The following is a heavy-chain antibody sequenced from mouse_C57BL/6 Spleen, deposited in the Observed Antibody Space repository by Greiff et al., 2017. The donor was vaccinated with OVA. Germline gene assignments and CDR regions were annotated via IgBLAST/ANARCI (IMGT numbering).Heavy chain of an antibody. CDR1: EYEFPSHD. J-gene: IGHJ1*03. V-gene: IGHV5-2*01. Sequence: EVKLQESGGGLVQPGESLKLSCESNEYEFPSHDMSWVRKTPEKRLELVAAINSDGGSTYYPDTMERRFIISRDNTKKTLYLQMSSLRSEDTALYYCARRYGSSYSYWYFDVWGTGTTVTVSS. CDR2: INSDGGST. D-gene: IGHD1-1*01. CDR3: ARRYGSSYSYWYFDV.